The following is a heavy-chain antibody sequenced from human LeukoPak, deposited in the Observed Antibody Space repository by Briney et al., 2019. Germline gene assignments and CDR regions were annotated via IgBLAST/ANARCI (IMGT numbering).Heavy chain of an antibody. V-gene: IGHV3-7*01. Sequence: GGPLRLSCAASGFTFSTSWMGWVRQAPGRGLEWLANIKEDGSEKYYVDSVKGRFTISRDNAENSLFLQMNSLGAEDTAVYYCARSFLDLRIYRFFDLWGRGTLVTVSS. J-gene: IGHJ2*01. CDR1: GFTFSTSW. D-gene: IGHD3/OR15-3a*01. CDR3: ARSFLDLRIYRFFDL. CDR2: IKEDGSEK.